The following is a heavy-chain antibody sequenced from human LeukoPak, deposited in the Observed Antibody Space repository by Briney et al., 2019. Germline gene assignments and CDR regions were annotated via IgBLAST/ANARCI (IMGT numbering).Heavy chain of an antibody. CDR1: GYNFTNYG. Sequence: ASVKVSCKASGYNFTNYGICWVRQAPGQGLEWMGWISGYNGKTNYAQSFQGRMTMTTDTSTSTAYMELRSLRSDDTAVYYCARDPSVAATLRGDYWGQGTLVTVSS. D-gene: IGHD2-15*01. V-gene: IGHV1-18*01. CDR2: ISGYNGKT. CDR3: ARDPSVAATLRGDY. J-gene: IGHJ4*02.